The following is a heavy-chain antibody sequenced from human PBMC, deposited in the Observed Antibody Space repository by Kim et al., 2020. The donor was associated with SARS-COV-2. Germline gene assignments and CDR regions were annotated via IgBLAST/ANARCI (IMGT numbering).Heavy chain of an antibody. V-gene: IGHV4-30-2*01. CDR3: ARAGMDFWSGYHPDY. CDR2: IYHSGST. J-gene: IGHJ4*02. D-gene: IGHD3-3*01. CDR1: GGSISSGGYS. Sequence: SETLSLTCAVSGGSISSGGYSWSWIRQPPGKGLEWIGYIYHSGSTYYNPSLKSRVTISVDRSKNQFSLKLSSVTAADTAVYYCARAGMDFWSGYHPDYWGQGTLVTVSS.